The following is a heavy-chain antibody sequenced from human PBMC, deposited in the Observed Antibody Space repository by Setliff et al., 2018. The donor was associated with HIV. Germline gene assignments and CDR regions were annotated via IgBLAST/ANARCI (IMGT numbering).Heavy chain of an antibody. J-gene: IGHJ4*02. V-gene: IGHV1-2*06. Sequence: ASVMVSCKASGYTFTGYYMHWVRQAPGQGLEWMGRINPNSGGTNYAQKFQGRVTMTRDTSISTAYMELTSLRSDDTAIYYCARDANYGSSGYDREYFDYWGQGTLVTVSS. CDR3: ARDANYGSSGYDREYFDY. D-gene: IGHD5-12*01. CDR2: INPNSGGT. CDR1: GYTFTGYY.